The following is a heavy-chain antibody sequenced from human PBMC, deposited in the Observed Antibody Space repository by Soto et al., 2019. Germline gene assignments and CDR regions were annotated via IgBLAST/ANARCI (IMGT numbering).Heavy chain of an antibody. CDR3: TSGYDRLLFDY. CDR2: IKSKTDGGTT. Sequence: EVQLVESGGGLVKPGGSLRLSCAASGFTFSNAWMSWVRQAPGKGLEWVGRIKSKTDGGTTDYAAPVKGRFTISRDDSKNTLYLQMNSLKTEDTAVYYCTSGYDRLLFDYWGQGTLVTVSS. CDR1: GFTFSNAW. J-gene: IGHJ4*02. V-gene: IGHV3-15*01. D-gene: IGHD5-12*01.